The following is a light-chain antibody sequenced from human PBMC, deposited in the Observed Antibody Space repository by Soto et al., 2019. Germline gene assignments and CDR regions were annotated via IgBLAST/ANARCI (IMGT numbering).Light chain of an antibody. CDR3: HQYGSSPPRYT. J-gene: IGKJ2*01. CDR1: QSVSSSY. V-gene: IGKV3-20*01. CDR2: GAS. Sequence: EIVLTQSPGTLSLSPGERATLSCRASQSVSSSYLAWYQQKPGQAPRLLIYGASSRATGIPDRFSGSGSGTDLTLTISRLEPEDFAVYYCHQYGSSPPRYTFGQGTKLEIK.